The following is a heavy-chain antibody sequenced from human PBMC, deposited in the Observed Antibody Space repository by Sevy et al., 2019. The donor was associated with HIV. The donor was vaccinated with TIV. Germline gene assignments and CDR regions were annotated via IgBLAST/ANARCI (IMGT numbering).Heavy chain of an antibody. CDR2: ISGSGGST. J-gene: IGHJ4*02. V-gene: IGHV3-23*01. CDR1: GFTFNTHA. D-gene: IGHD2-15*01. CDR3: AKWGFYCSGGSCYFDY. Sequence: GGSLRLSCAASGFTFNTHAMTWVRQAPGKGLEWVSVISGSGGSTYYADSVKGRFTISRDNSKNTLYLQMNSLRAEDTAVYYCAKWGFYCSGGSCYFDYWGQGTLVTVSS.